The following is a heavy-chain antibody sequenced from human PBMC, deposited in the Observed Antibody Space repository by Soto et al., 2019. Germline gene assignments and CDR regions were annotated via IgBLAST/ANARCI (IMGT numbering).Heavy chain of an antibody. J-gene: IGHJ3*02. CDR3: ARTNAFDI. Sequence: SETLSLTCTVSGGSISSYYWNWIRQPPGKGLEWIGYIYNSGSTNYNPSPKSRVTISADTSKNQFSLKVSSVTAADTAVYYCARTNAFDIWGQGTMVTVSS. CDR1: GGSISSYY. CDR2: IYNSGST. V-gene: IGHV4-59*01.